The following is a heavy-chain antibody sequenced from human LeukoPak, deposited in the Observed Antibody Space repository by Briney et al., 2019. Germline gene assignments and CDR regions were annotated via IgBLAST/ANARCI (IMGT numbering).Heavy chain of an antibody. CDR1: GFTFSSYW. CDR2: INSDGSGT. D-gene: IGHD2-21*02. J-gene: IGHJ4*02. Sequence: GGSLRLSCAASGFTFSSYWMHWVRQAPGKGLVWVSRINSDGSGTRYADSVKGRFTISRDNAKNTLFLQMNSLRAEDTAVYYCVRGDGPLDYWGQGTLATVSS. CDR3: VRGDGPLDY. V-gene: IGHV3-74*01.